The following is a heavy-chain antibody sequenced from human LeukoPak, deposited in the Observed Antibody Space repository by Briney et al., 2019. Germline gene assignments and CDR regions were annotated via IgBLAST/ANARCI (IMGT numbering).Heavy chain of an antibody. J-gene: IGHJ4*02. CDR2: INTSGST. V-gene: IGHV4-61*02. CDR1: GGSISSGGYF. D-gene: IGHD3-10*01. CDR3: ARTAKYYYGSETYYFFDY. Sequence: PSETLSLTCTVSGGSISSGGYFWSWIRQPAGKGPEWIGRINTSGSTNYNPFLKSRVTISVDTSKNQFSLKLSSVTAADTAVYYCARTAKYYYGSETYYFFDYWGQGTLVTVSS.